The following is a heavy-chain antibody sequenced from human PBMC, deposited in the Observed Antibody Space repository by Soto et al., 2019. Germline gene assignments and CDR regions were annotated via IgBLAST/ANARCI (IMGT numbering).Heavy chain of an antibody. CDR2: IYYSGST. Sequence: SETLSLTCSVSGGSISSSSYFWGWIRQHPGKGLEWIGYIYYSGSTYYNPSLKSRVTISVDTSKNQFSLKLSSVTAADTAVYYCARGTNNYYYGMDVWGQGTTVTVSS. V-gene: IGHV4-30-4*08. D-gene: IGHD1-7*01. CDR3: ARGTNNYYYGMDV. CDR1: GGSISSSSYF. J-gene: IGHJ6*02.